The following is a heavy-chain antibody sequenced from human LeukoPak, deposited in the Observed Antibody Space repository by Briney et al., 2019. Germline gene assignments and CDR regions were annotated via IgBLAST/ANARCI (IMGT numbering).Heavy chain of an antibody. CDR3: AKGDKMLTWRRTYNRFDP. V-gene: IGHV3-30*02. Sequence: GGSLRLSCVVSGFTFSSYGMHWVRQAPGKGLEWVAFMTYDGSKRPYADSVKGRFTISRDNSKNTLYLQMNSLRAEDTAVYFCAKGDKMLTWRRTYNRFDPWGQGTLVTVSS. D-gene: IGHD3-16*01. J-gene: IGHJ5*02. CDR2: MTYDGSKR. CDR1: GFTFSSYG.